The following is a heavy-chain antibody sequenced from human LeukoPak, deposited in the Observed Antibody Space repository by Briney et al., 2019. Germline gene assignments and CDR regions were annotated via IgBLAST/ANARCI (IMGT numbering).Heavy chain of an antibody. V-gene: IGHV4-59*08. D-gene: IGHD6-25*01. Sequence: PSETLSLTCTVSGGSISSYYWSWIRQPPGKGLEWIGYIYYSGSTNYNPSLKSRVTIPVDTSKNQFSLKLSSVTAADTAVYYCARHKRIAAGLDYWGQGTLVTVSS. J-gene: IGHJ4*02. CDR3: ARHKRIAAGLDY. CDR1: GGSISSYY. CDR2: IYYSGST.